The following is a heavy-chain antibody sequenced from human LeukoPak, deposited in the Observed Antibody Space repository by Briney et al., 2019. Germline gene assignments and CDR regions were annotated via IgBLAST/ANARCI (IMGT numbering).Heavy chain of an antibody. CDR1: GGSLSSSSYY. D-gene: IGHD3-22*01. CDR3: ARYHNYYDSSGYLFGAFDI. Sequence: PSETLSLTCTVSGGSLSSSSYYWGWLRQPPGTGLEWIGSIYYSGSTYYNPSLKSRVTISVDTSKNQFSLKLSSVTAADTAVYYWARYHNYYDSSGYLFGAFDIWGQGTMVTVSS. V-gene: IGHV4-39*01. CDR2: IYYSGST. J-gene: IGHJ3*02.